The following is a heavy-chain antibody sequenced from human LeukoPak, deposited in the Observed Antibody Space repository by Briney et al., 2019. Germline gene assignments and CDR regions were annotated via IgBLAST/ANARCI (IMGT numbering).Heavy chain of an antibody. CDR2: INPNSGGT. CDR1: GYTFTGYY. J-gene: IGHJ6*02. Sequence: ASVKVSCKASGYTFTGYYMHWVRQAPGQGLEWMGWINPNSGGTNYAQKFQGWVTMTRDTSISTAYMELSGLRSDDTAVYYCATFHPVSDYYYGMDVWGQGTTVTVSS. CDR3: ATFHPVSDYYYGMDV. D-gene: IGHD2/OR15-2a*01. V-gene: IGHV1-2*04.